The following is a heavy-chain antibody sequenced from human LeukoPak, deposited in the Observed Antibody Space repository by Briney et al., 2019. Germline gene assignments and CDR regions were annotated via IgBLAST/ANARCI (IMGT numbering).Heavy chain of an antibody. CDR2: IKQDGSVK. Sequence: GGSLRLSCAASGFTFSSYWMSWVRQAPGKGLERVAKIKQDGSVKCYVDSVKGRFTISRDNAKNSLYLHMNSLRAEDTAVYYCAREEYCSGDKCSGFDYWGQGTLVTVSS. D-gene: IGHD2-15*01. CDR1: GFTFSSYW. V-gene: IGHV3-7*01. J-gene: IGHJ4*02. CDR3: AREEYCSGDKCSGFDY.